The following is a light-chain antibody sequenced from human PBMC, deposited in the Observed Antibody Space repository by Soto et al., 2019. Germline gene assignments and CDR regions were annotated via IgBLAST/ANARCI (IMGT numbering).Light chain of an antibody. CDR1: GSDVGGFNF. J-gene: IGLJ1*01. V-gene: IGLV2-8*01. CDR3: RSYAGSNTYV. Sequence: QSALTQPPSASGSPGQSVTISCTGTGSDVGGFNFVSWYQQHPGKAPKLIIYEVYKRPSGVPDRFSGSKSDNKASLTVSGRQSEDEADYFCRSYAGSNTYVFGTGTKLTVL. CDR2: EVY.